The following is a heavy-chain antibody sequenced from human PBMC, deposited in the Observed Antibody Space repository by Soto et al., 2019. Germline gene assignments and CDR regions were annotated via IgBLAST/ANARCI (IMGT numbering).Heavy chain of an antibody. Sequence: SETLSLTCAVYGGSFSGHSWTWIRQSPGKGLEWIGDINHSGRVNYSPSLKSRVTISLDTSKNQFSLTLSAVTAADTAMYYCSTRAYDTNGYYRFDPWGEGTLVTVSS. CDR1: GGSFSGHS. D-gene: IGHD3-22*01. CDR2: INHSGRV. V-gene: IGHV4-34*01. J-gene: IGHJ5*01. CDR3: STRAYDTNGYYRFDP.